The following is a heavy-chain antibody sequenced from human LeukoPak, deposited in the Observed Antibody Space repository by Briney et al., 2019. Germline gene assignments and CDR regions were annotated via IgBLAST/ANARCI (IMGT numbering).Heavy chain of an antibody. CDR3: ARAPIKFNGTMDV. V-gene: IGHV3-21*01. Sequence: PGGSLRLSCAASGFTFSSYSMNWVRQAPGKGLEWVSSISSSSSYIYYADSVKGRFTISRDNAKNSLYLQMNSLRAEDTAVYYCARAPIKFNGTMDVWGKGTTVTVSS. D-gene: IGHD3-16*01. CDR2: ISSSSSYI. CDR1: GFTFSSYS. J-gene: IGHJ6*03.